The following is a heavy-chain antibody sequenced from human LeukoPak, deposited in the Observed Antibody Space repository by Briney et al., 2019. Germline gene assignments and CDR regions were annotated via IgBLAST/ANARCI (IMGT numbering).Heavy chain of an antibody. J-gene: IGHJ4*02. V-gene: IGHV3-9*03. Sequence: GGSLRLSCAASGFTFDDYAMHWVRQAPGKGLVWVSGISWNSGSIGYADSVKGRFTISRDNAKNSLYLQTNSLRAEEMALYFCAKGQGSSGWDGEGYLEYWRQGTVDSVSS. CDR1: GFTFDDYA. D-gene: IGHD6-19*01. CDR3: AKGQGSSGWDGEGYLEY. CDR2: ISWNSGSI.